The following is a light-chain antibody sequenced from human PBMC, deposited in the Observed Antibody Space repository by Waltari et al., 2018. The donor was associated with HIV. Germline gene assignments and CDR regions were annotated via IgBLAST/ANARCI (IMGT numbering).Light chain of an antibody. Sequence: SYVLTQSPSVSVALGQTASIACGGNNIGRKSGHWYQPKPGQDSALGIYDDGDRPAGIPERCSGSNSGHTATLSIGRVEAGDEADYYCQVWESSSDHVVIGGGTKLTV. CDR3: QVWESSSDHVV. V-gene: IGLV3-21*02. CDR2: DDG. CDR1: NIGRKS. J-gene: IGLJ2*01.